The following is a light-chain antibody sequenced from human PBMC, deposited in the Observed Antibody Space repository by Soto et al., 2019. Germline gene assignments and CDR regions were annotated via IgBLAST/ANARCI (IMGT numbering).Light chain of an antibody. CDR2: AGX. CDR3: QQRSKWPPRT. V-gene: IGKV3-11*02. Sequence: IVLTQSAGTLSLSPGERVTLSCRASQCFSNNFLAWYLHKPGQAPRILXXAGXNRATGIPARFIGSGSGRDFTLTISSLEPEEFSVYYCQQRSKWPPRTFGQGTRLEIK. J-gene: IGKJ5*01. CDR1: QCFSNN.